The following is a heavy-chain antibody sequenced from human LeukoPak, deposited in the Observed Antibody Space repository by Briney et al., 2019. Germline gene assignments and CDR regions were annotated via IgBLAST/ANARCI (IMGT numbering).Heavy chain of an antibody. J-gene: IGHJ3*02. V-gene: IGHV4-59*01. D-gene: IGHD6-13*01. Sequence: SETLSLTCTVSGGSISSYYWGWIRQPPGKRLEWIGYIYYSGSTNYNPSLKSRVTISLDTSKNQFSLNLSSVTAADTAVYYCARLKYGSSWYSGYAFDIWGQGTMVTASS. CDR3: ARLKYGSSWYSGYAFDI. CDR2: IYYSGST. CDR1: GGSISSYY.